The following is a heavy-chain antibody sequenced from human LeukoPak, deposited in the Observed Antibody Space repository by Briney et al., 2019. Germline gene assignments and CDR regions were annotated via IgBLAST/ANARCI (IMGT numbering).Heavy chain of an antibody. V-gene: IGHV3-23*01. CDR3: AKDARRTSGWYFFDS. J-gene: IGHJ4*02. CDR1: GFAFTRQA. D-gene: IGHD6-19*01. Sequence: PGGSLRLSCAASGFAFTRQAMGWVRQAPGKGLEWVSVISDSGTLTYYADSVKGRFTISRDNSKNTLFLQMNSLRAEDTAIYYCAKDARRTSGWYFFDSWGPGTLVTVSS. CDR2: ISDSGTLT.